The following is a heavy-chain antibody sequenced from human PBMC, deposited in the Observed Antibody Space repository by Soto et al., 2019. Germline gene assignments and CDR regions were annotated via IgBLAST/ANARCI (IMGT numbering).Heavy chain of an antibody. V-gene: IGHV3-30*18. Sequence: QVQLVESGGGVVQPGRSLRLSCAASGFTFSSYGMHWVRQAPGKGLEWVAVISYDGSNKYYADSVKGRFTISRDNSKNTLYLTMNSLRAEDTAVYYCAKDLMVRGAYYYYGMDVWGQGTTVTVSS. J-gene: IGHJ6*02. CDR2: ISYDGSNK. CDR3: AKDLMVRGAYYYYGMDV. D-gene: IGHD3-10*01. CDR1: GFTFSSYG.